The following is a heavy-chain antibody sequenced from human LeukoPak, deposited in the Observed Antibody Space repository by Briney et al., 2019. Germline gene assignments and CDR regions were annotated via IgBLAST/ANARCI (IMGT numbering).Heavy chain of an antibody. Sequence: PGGSLRLSCAASGFTFGSYWMHWVRQAPGKGLVWVSRINTDGGDTIYADSVKGRFTISRDNAMNTLFLQMNSLRAEDTAVYYCARDEKMVGASGQDYWGQGTLVTVSS. CDR3: ARDEKMVGASGQDY. J-gene: IGHJ4*02. D-gene: IGHD1-26*01. CDR2: INTDGGDT. V-gene: IGHV3-74*01. CDR1: GFTFGSYW.